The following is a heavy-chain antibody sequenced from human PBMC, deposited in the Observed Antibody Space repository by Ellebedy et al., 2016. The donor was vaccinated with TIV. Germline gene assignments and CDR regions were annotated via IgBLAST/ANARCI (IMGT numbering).Heavy chain of an antibody. CDR1: GFTFNTYA. CDR3: ARDFAWNYDY. V-gene: IGHV3-30*01. J-gene: IGHJ4*02. D-gene: IGHD5-12*01. CDR2: ISKDEGTYK. Sequence: GESLKISCAASGFTFNTYAMHWVRQASGKGLEWLGAISKDEGTYKFYADSVKGRFTMSRDNSKNTLYLQMDSLRVEDTAVYSCARDFAWNYDYWGQGTLVTVSS.